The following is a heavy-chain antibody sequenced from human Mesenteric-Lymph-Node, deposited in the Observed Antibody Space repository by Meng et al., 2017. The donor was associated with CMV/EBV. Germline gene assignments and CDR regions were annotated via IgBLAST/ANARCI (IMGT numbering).Heavy chain of an antibody. CDR3: ATRPATIRHYYYGMDV. CDR2: IIPMVGTT. CDR1: GGISSSYA. Sequence: SVKVSCKVSGGISSSYAISWVRQAPGQGLEWMGGIIPMVGTTSHAQKFEGRVTITADRSTRTAYMELRGLRFDDTAVYYCATRPATIRHYYYGMDVWGQGTTVTVSS. J-gene: IGHJ6*02. D-gene: IGHD5-24*01. V-gene: IGHV1-69*06.